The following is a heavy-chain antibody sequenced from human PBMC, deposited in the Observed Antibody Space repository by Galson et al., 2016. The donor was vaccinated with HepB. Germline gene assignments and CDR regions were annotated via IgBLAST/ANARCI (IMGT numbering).Heavy chain of an antibody. Sequence: SDLLFLTCAVSGGSISSSRYYWGWIRQPPGKGLEWIGSIYYSGSTYYNPSLKSRVTISADTSKNQFSLKLNSVTAADTAVYYCARHPARTGSYFYWGQGTLVTVSS. V-gene: IGHV4-39*01. CDR3: ARHPARTGSYFY. CDR1: GGSISSSRYY. J-gene: IGHJ4*02. D-gene: IGHD1-1*01. CDR2: IYYSGST.